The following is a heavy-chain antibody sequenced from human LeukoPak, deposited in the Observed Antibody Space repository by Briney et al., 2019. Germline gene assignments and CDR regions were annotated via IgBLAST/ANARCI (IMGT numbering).Heavy chain of an antibody. D-gene: IGHD3-9*01. CDR3: ASHPTGYPNWFDP. J-gene: IGHJ5*02. Sequence: SETLSLTCTVSGVSIISSSYNWGRVRQPPGKGLEWIGTIYYSETTYYNPSLKSRATISVDTSKNQFSQKLTSMTAADTSVYYCASHPTGYPNWFDPWGQGTLVTVSS. V-gene: IGHV4-39*01. CDR1: GVSIISSSYN. CDR2: IYYSETT.